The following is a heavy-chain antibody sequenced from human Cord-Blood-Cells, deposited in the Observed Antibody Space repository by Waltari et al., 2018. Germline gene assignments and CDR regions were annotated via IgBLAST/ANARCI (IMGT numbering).Heavy chain of an antibody. D-gene: IGHD6-6*01. CDR1: GGSFSGYY. CDR3: ARGGGAARDDAFDI. V-gene: IGHV4-34*01. Sequence: QVQLQQWGAGLLKPSETLSLTCAVYGGSFSGYYWSWIRQPPGKGLEWIGEINHSGSTNYTPTLKSRVTISVDTSKNQFSLKLSSVTAADTAVYYCARGGGAARDDAFDIWGQGTMVTVSS. CDR2: INHSGST. J-gene: IGHJ3*02.